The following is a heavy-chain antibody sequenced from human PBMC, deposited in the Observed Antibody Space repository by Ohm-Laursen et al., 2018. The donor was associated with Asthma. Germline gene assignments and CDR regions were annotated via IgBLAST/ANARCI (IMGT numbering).Heavy chain of an antibody. J-gene: IGHJ4*02. V-gene: IGHV3-30-3*01. CDR1: GFTSRSYA. D-gene: IGHD3-3*01. Sequence: SLRLSCSAFGFTSRSYAMHWVRQAPGKGLEWVAVGGSYYDGGLKYYADSVNGRFTVSRDDSKNTLYLQMNSLRPDDTAVYYCARDVMEWYLPAFDFWGQGTLVTVSS. CDR3: ARDVMEWYLPAFDF. CDR2: GGSYYDGGLK.